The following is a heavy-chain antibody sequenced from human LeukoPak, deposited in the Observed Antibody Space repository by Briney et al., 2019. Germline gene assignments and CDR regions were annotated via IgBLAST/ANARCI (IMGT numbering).Heavy chain of an antibody. CDR2: INPNSGGT. D-gene: IGHD1-26*01. Sequence: RGASVKVSCKASGYTFTGYYMHWVRQAPGQGLEWMGWINPNSGGTNYAQKFQGRVTMTRDTSISTAYMELSRLRSDDTAVYYCARDPVGATPNFDYWGLGTLVTVSS. CDR1: GYTFTGYY. V-gene: IGHV1-2*02. J-gene: IGHJ4*02. CDR3: ARDPVGATPNFDY.